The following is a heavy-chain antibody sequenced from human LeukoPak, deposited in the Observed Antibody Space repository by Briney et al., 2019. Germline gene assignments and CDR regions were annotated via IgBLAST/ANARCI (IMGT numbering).Heavy chain of an antibody. J-gene: IGHJ4*02. Sequence: GGSLRLSCAASELTFSGYWMNWVRQAPGKGLQWVGNIRQDGGQTHYSDSVKSRFTISRDNAKRSLYLQMNSLRPEDTAVYYCARDGHSSGSFDYWGQGTLVTVSS. D-gene: IGHD3-10*01. V-gene: IGHV3-7*01. CDR1: ELTFSGYW. CDR2: IRQDGGQT. CDR3: ARDGHSSGSFDY.